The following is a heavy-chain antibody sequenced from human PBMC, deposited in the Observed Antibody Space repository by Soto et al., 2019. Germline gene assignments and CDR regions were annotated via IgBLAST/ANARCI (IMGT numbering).Heavy chain of an antibody. V-gene: IGHV5-51*01. CDR3: ARRKYDISYYMDV. J-gene: IGHJ6*03. CDR2: IYPGDSDT. Sequence: GESLKISCKGSGYSFTSYWSGWVRQMPGKGLEWMGIIYPGDSDTRYSPSFQGQVTISADKSISTAYLQWSSLKASDTAMYYCARRKYDISYYMDVWGKGTTVTVSS. CDR1: GYSFTSYW. D-gene: IGHD3-9*01.